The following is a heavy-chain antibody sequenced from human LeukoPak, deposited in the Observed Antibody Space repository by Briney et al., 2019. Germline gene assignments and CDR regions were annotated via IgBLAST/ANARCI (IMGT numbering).Heavy chain of an antibody. Sequence: SETLSLTCTVSGGSISSYYWSWIRQPPGKGLEWIGYIYYSGSTNYNPSLKSRVTISVDTSMNQFSLKLSSVTAADTAVYYCARHGPLGYCSGGSCYDLYYMDVWGKGTTVTVSS. CDR1: GGSISSYY. CDR3: ARHGPLGYCSGGSCYDLYYMDV. J-gene: IGHJ6*03. D-gene: IGHD2-15*01. CDR2: IYYSGST. V-gene: IGHV4-59*08.